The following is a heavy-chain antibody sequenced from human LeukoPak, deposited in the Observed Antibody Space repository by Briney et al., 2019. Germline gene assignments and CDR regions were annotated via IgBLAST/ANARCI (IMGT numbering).Heavy chain of an antibody. Sequence: APVKVSCKASGYTFTGYYMHWVRQAPGQGLEWMGWINPNSGGTNYAQKFQGRVTMTRDTSISTAYMELSRLRSDDTAVYYCARGSGTYYYDSSGYYNGGNWLDPWGQGTLVTVSS. D-gene: IGHD3-22*01. CDR2: INPNSGGT. CDR3: ARGSGTYYYDSSGYYNGGNWLDP. CDR1: GYTFTGYY. J-gene: IGHJ5*02. V-gene: IGHV1-2*02.